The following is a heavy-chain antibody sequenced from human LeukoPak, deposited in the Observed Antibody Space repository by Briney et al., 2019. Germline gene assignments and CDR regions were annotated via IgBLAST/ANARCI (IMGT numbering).Heavy chain of an antibody. D-gene: IGHD3-3*01. CDR1: GFTFNSYG. V-gene: IGHV3-23*01. Sequence: GGSLRLSCAASGFTFNSYGMSWVRQAPGKGLEWVSGISGSGGSTYYADSVKGRFTISRDNSKNTLYLQMNSLRAEDTAVYYCAKTTYYDFRSDYPEYYFDYWGQGTLVTVSS. CDR2: ISGSGGST. CDR3: AKTTYYDFRSDYPEYYFDY. J-gene: IGHJ4*02.